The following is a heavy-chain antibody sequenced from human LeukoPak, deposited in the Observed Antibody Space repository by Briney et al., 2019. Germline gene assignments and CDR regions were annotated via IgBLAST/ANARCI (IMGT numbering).Heavy chain of an antibody. Sequence: GGSLRLSCAASGFTFSDYYMSWIRQAPGKGLEWVSYISSSGSTIYYADSVKGRFTISRDNAKNPLYLQMNSLRAEDTAVYYCAREFSYYDFWSGYRPNWFDPWGQGTLVTVSS. CDR2: ISSSGSTI. CDR3: AREFSYYDFWSGYRPNWFDP. J-gene: IGHJ5*02. CDR1: GFTFSDYY. V-gene: IGHV3-11*01. D-gene: IGHD3-3*01.